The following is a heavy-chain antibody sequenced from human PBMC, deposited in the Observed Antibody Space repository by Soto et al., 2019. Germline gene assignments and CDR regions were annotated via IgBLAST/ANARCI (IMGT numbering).Heavy chain of an antibody. CDR3: AREGWLQDGYYFDY. V-gene: IGHV3-30-3*01. D-gene: IGHD5-12*01. Sequence: GGSLRLSCAASGFTFSSYAMHWVRQAPGKGLEWVAVISYDGSNKYYADSVKGRFTISRDNSKNTLYLQMNSLRAEDTAVYYCAREGWLQDGYYFDYWGQGTLVTVSS. CDR1: GFTFSSYA. J-gene: IGHJ4*02. CDR2: ISYDGSNK.